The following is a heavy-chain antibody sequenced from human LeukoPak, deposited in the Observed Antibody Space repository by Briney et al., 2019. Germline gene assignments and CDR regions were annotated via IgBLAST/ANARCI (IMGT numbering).Heavy chain of an antibody. D-gene: IGHD1-7*01. CDR2: INHRGRT. J-gene: IGHJ4*02. Sequence: PSETLSLTCAVYGGSFSGYSWSWIRQPPGKGLEWIGEINHRGRTNYNPSLKSRVTISVDTSKNQFSLKLSSVTAADTAVYYCTRQGSLGTSGYDYWGQGTLVTVSS. V-gene: IGHV4-34*01. CDR1: GGSFSGYS. CDR3: TRQGSLGTSGYDY.